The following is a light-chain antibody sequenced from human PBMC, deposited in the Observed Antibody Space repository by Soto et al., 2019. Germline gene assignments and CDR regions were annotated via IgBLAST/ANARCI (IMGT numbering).Light chain of an antibody. Sequence: EIVITQSPATLSVSAGEGATISCRASQSIGSDLAWYQQQPGQPPRLLIYVASSRDTGVPARFSGRGSGTDCTLTISGLEPEDFEVYYCQQYGSSPWTFGQGTKVDIK. J-gene: IGKJ1*01. CDR2: VAS. CDR3: QQYGSSPWT. CDR1: QSIGSD. V-gene: IGKV3-15*01.